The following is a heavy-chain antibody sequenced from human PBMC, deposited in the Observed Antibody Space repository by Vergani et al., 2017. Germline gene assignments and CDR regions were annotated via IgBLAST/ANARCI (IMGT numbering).Heavy chain of an antibody. J-gene: IGHJ6*02. CDR3: ARRGRILTGYYKGSSYYYDYGMDV. CDR2: ISSSGSTI. CDR1: GFTFSDYY. Sequence: QVQLVESGGGLVKPGGSLRLSCAASGFTFSDYYMSWIRQTPGKGLEWVSYISSSGSTIYYADSVKGRFTISRDNAKNSLYLHMNSLRAEDTAVYYCARRGRILTGYYKGSSYYYDYGMDVWGQGTTVTVSS. D-gene: IGHD3-9*01. V-gene: IGHV3-11*04.